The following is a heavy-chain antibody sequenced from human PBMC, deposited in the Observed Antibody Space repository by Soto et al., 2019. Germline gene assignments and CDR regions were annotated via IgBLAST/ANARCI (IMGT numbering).Heavy chain of an antibody. D-gene: IGHD3-22*01. CDR3: AREAIIVIAAPEYYFDY. V-gene: IGHV3-66*01. CDR2: IYSGGYT. J-gene: IGHJ4*02. CDR1: GFDVSNTD. Sequence: EVQLVESGGDLVQQGGSLRLSCAASGFDVSNTDMSWVRQAPGKGLEWVSVIYSGGYTNYADSVKGRFIVSRDSPKNTLYLQMDSLRAEDKAVYYCAREAIIVIAAPEYYFDYWGQGTLVSVSS.